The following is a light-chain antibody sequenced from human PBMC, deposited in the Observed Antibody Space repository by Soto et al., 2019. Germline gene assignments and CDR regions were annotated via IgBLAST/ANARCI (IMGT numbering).Light chain of an antibody. V-gene: IGKV3-15*01. CDR1: QSVSSN. J-gene: IGKJ1*01. CDR2: GAS. Sequence: EIVMTQSPATLSVSPGERATLSCRASQSVSSNLAWYQQKPGQAPRLLIYGASTRATSIPARFSGSGSGTEFTLTILRLEPEDFAVYYCQQYGSSPWTFGQGTKVDIK. CDR3: QQYGSSPWT.